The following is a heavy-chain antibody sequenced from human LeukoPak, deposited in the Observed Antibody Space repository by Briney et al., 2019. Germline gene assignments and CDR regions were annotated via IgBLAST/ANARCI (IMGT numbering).Heavy chain of an antibody. Sequence: GGSLRLSCAASGFTFSSYAMSGVRQAPGKGLEWGSVISGSGGSTYYADSVKGRFTISRDNSKNTLYLQMNSLRAEDTAVYYCAKDMSIAVDDAFDIWGQGTMVTVSS. D-gene: IGHD6-6*01. CDR3: AKDMSIAVDDAFDI. J-gene: IGHJ3*02. V-gene: IGHV3-23*01. CDR1: GFTFSSYA. CDR2: ISGSGGST.